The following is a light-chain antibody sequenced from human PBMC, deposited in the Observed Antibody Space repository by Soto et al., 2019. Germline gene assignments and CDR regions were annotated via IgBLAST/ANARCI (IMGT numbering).Light chain of an antibody. Sequence: VLTQSPDTLSLSPGERATLSCRASQRVSSRFFVWYQQKPAQAPRLLIYGTSTRAAGIPDRFSGAGSGTDFTLTISRLEPEDFAVYYCQQFGYSLWTFGQGTKVEI. CDR1: QRVSSRF. J-gene: IGKJ1*01. CDR3: QQFGYSLWT. V-gene: IGKV3-20*01. CDR2: GTS.